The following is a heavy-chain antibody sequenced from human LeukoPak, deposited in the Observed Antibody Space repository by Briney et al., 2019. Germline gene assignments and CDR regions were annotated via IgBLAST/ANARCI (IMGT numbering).Heavy chain of an antibody. D-gene: IGHD3-3*01. J-gene: IGHJ3*02. V-gene: IGHV3-23*01. CDR3: AKDFLRITIFGVVMKDAFDI. CDR2: ISGSGGNT. CDR1: GFTFSSYA. Sequence: GGSLRLSCAASGFTFSSYAMSWVRQAPGKGLEWVSAISGSGGNTYYADSVKGRFTISRDNSKNTLYLQMNSLRAEDTAVYYCAKDFLRITIFGVVMKDAFDIWGQGTMVTVSS.